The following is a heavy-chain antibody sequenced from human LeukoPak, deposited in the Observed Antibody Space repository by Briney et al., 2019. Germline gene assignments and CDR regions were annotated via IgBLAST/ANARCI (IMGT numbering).Heavy chain of an antibody. Sequence: QPGGSLRLSCAASGFTFSSYSMNWVRQAPGKGLEWVSYISSSSSTIYYADSVKGRFTISRDNAKNSLYLQMNSLRAEDTAVYYCARGAQLRYSSSRDMDVWGKGTTVTVSS. CDR1: GFTFSSYS. CDR3: ARGAQLRYSSSRDMDV. D-gene: IGHD6-6*01. CDR2: ISSSSSTI. V-gene: IGHV3-48*01. J-gene: IGHJ6*03.